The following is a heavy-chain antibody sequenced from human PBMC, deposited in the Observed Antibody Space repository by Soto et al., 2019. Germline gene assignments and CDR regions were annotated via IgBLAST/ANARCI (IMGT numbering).Heavy chain of an antibody. CDR2: IYYSGST. D-gene: IGHD3-10*01. Sequence: SETLSLTCTVSGGSISSGGYYWSWIRQHPGKGLEWIGYIYYSGSTYYNPSLKSRVTISVDTSKNQFSLKLSSVTAADTAVYYCARGPFYYGSGSYVWFDPWGQGTLVTVSS. J-gene: IGHJ5*02. CDR1: GGSISSGGYY. CDR3: ARGPFYYGSGSYVWFDP. V-gene: IGHV4-31*03.